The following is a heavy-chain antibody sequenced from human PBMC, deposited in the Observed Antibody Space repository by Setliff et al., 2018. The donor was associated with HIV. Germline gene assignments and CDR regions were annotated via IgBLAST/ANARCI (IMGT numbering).Heavy chain of an antibody. CDR1: GGFISNLY. J-gene: IGHJ2*01. D-gene: IGHD2-8*01. CDR2: IYNSGAT. Sequence: SETLSLTCTVSGGFISNLYWSWIRQTPGKGLEWIGHIYNSGATSYNPSLKSRVTISLATSKNQFSLNLRSVTATDTAVYYCARNGPTKIPYDFWGRGTLVTVSS. V-gene: IGHV4-59*11. CDR3: ARNGPTKIPYDF.